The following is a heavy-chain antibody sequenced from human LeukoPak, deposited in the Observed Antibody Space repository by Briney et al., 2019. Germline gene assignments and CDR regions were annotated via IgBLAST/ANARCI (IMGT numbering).Heavy chain of an antibody. V-gene: IGHV4-34*01. D-gene: IGHD1-26*01. CDR2: INHSGST. CDR3: ASGLSGSYYRDAFDI. CDR1: GGSFSGYY. J-gene: IGHJ3*02. Sequence: SETLSLTCAVYGGSFSGYYWSWIRQPPGKGLEWIGEINHSGSTNYNPSLESRVTISVDTSKNQSSLKLSSVTAADTAVYYCASGLSGSYYRDAFDIWGQGTMVTVSS.